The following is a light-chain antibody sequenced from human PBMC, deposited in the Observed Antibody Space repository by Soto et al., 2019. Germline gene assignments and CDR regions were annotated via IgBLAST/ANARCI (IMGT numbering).Light chain of an antibody. J-gene: IGKJ5*01. CDR1: QGISSY. CDR2: GAS. V-gene: IGKV1-9*01. Sequence: IQLTQSPSSLSASVGDRVTITCRASQGISSYLAWYQQKPGKAPKLLIYGASTLEGGVPFRFSGSGSGTDFTLIISRVQPDDFATYYCHQLNTPPITFGRGTRLEIK. CDR3: HQLNTPPIT.